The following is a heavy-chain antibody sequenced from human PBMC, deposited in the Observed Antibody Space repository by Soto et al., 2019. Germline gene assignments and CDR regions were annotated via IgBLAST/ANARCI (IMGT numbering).Heavy chain of an antibody. CDR1: GGTFSSYA. J-gene: IGHJ6*02. V-gene: IGHV1-69*01. D-gene: IGHD6-19*01. CDR2: IIPIFGTA. CDR3: ARRSIAVAGIYYYYGMDV. Sequence: QVQLVQSGAEVQKPGSSVKVSCKASGGTFSSYAISWVRQAPGQGLEWMGGIIPIFGTANYAQKFQGRVTITADESTSTAYMELSSLRSEDTAVYYCARRSIAVAGIYYYYGMDVWGQGTTVTVSS.